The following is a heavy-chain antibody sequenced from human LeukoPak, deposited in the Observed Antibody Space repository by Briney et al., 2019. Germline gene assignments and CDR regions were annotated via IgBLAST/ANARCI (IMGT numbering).Heavy chain of an antibody. V-gene: IGHV3-21*01. CDR1: GFTFSSYS. CDR3: ARESFDYGGTDY. D-gene: IGHD4-23*01. Sequence: GGSLRLSCAASGFTFSSYSMNWVRQAPGKGLEWVSSISSSSSYIYYADSVKGRFAISRDNAKNSLYLQMNSLRAEDTAVYYCARESFDYGGTDYWGQGTLVTVSS. CDR2: ISSSSSYI. J-gene: IGHJ4*02.